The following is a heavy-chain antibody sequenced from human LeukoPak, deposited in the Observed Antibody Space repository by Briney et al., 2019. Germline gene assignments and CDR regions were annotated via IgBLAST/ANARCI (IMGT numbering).Heavy chain of an antibody. D-gene: IGHD5-12*01. V-gene: IGHV3-43D*03. CDR3: ARGGYSGYDYPLGYYYYMDG. CDR2: ISWDGGST. CDR1: GFTFDDYA. Sequence: PGGSLSLSCAASGFTFDDYAMHWVRQAPGKGLEWVSLISWDGGSTYYADSVKGRFTISRDNSKNSLYLQMHSLRAEDTALYYCARGGYSGYDYPLGYYYYMDGWGKGTTVTVSS. J-gene: IGHJ6*03.